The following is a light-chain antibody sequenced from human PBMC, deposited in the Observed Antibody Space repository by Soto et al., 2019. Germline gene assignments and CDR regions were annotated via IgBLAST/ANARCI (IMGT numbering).Light chain of an antibody. CDR1: QSLNSNF. J-gene: IGKJ3*01. CDR2: AVS. Sequence: ETVLTQSPGTLSLSPGERATLSCRASQSLNSNFLAWYQQKPGQAPRLPIYAVSNRATGIPDRFSGSGSGTDFTLTISRLEPEDFAVYYCQQYGSSPPFTFGPGTKVDSK. CDR3: QQYGSSPPFT. V-gene: IGKV3-20*01.